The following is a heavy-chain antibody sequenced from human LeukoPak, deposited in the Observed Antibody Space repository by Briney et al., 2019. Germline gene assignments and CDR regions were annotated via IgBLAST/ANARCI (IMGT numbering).Heavy chain of an antibody. D-gene: IGHD3-10*02. CDR1: GFTISSYW. CDR2: IRQDGGQT. CDR3: AKGAYVQEY. Sequence: GGSLRLSCAASGFTISSYWMSWVRQAPGKGLEWVANIRQDGGQTYYADSVKGRFTISRDNSKNTLYLQMNSLRAEDTAVYYCAKGAYVQEYWGQGTLVTVSS. J-gene: IGHJ4*02. V-gene: IGHV3-7*01.